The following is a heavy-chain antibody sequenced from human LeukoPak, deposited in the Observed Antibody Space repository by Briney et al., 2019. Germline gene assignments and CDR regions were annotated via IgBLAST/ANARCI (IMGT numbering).Heavy chain of an antibody. D-gene: IGHD3-10*01. CDR3: ARHYGSGERYYYYYYMDD. CDR1: GGSISSSSYY. V-gene: IGHV4-39*01. Sequence: SETLSLTCTVSGGSISSSSYYWGWIRQPPGKGLEWIGSIYYSGSTYYNPSLKSRVTISVDTSKNQFSLKLSSVTAADTAVYYCARHYGSGERYYYYYYMDDWGKGTTVTVFS. CDR2: IYYSGST. J-gene: IGHJ6*03.